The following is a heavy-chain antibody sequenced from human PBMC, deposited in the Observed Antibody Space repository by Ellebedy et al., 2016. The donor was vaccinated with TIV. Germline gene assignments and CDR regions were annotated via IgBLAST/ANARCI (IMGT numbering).Heavy chain of an antibody. CDR3: ARRNCGGDCYGMDV. J-gene: IGHJ6*02. V-gene: IGHV4-39*07. D-gene: IGHD2-21*01. CDR2: VYHSGST. Sequence: SETLSLTCTVSSGSISNRNYYWGWIRQPPGKGLEWIGEVYHSGSTYYNPSLKSRVTISVDRSKNQFSLKLTSVTAADTAVYYCARRNCGGDCYGMDVWGQGTTVTVSS. CDR1: SGSISNRNYY.